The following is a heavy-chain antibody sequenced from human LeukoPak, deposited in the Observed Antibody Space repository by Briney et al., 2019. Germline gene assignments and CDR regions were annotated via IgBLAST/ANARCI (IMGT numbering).Heavy chain of an antibody. D-gene: IGHD7-27*01. Sequence: GGSLRLSCAASGFTFSSYAMSWVRQAPGKGLEWVSAISGSGGSTYYADSVKGRFTISRDNSKNTLYLQMNSLRAEDTAVYYCAKDGLGNYYYGMHVWGQGTTVTVSS. J-gene: IGHJ6*02. CDR2: ISGSGGST. CDR3: AKDGLGNYYYGMHV. V-gene: IGHV3-23*01. CDR1: GFTFSSYA.